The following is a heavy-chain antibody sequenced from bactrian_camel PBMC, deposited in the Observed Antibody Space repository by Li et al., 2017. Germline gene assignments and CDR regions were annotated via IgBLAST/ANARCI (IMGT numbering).Heavy chain of an antibody. CDR1: GRIYSANA. Sequence: HVQLVESGGGSVQAGGSLRLSCVVSSGRIYSANAVSWYRQAPGKEREFVSTIDSDRRTSYADFVKGRFTISRDNAKNTVTLQMNSLKPEDTAMYYCKILSFWGQGTQVTVS. CDR2: IDSDRRT. J-gene: IGHJ6*01. V-gene: IGHV3S53*01. CDR3: KILSF.